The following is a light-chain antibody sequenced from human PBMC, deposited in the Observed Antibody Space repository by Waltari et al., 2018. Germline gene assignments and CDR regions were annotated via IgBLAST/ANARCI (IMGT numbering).Light chain of an antibody. CDR1: SSDVGNYKR. CDR2: AVS. CDR3: SSYAGSSKGV. Sequence: QSALTQPASVSGSPGQSITISCTGTSSDVGNYKRVSWYQQPPGKAPKLMIYAVSKRPSGVSGRFAGSKSGDMAYLTISGLQPEDEAEYFCSSYAGSSKGVFGGGTKVTVL. V-gene: IGLV2-23*02. J-gene: IGLJ2*01.